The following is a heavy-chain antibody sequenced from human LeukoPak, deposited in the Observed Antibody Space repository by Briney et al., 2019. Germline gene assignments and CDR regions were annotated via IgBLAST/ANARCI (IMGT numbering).Heavy chain of an antibody. CDR2: ISGSGGST. V-gene: IGHV3-23*01. D-gene: IGHD6-25*01. J-gene: IGHJ4*02. Sequence: PGGSLRLSCAASGSSFSSYAMSWVRQAPGKGLEWVSAISGSGGSTYYADSVKGRFTISRDNSKNTLYLQMNSLRAEDTAVYYCAKKRGPSGSTYFDYWGQGTLVTVSS. CDR1: GSSFSSYA. CDR3: AKKRGPSGSTYFDY.